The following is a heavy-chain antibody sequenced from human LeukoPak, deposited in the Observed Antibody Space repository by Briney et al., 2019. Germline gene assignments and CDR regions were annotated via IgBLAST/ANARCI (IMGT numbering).Heavy chain of an antibody. CDR3: ARDQDSSSGWFDP. V-gene: IGHV1-69*05. D-gene: IGHD6-6*01. J-gene: IGHJ5*02. CDR1: GCTFSSYA. CDR2: IIPIFGTA. Sequence: SVKVSCKASGCTFSSYAISWVRQAPGQGLEWMGGIIPIFGTANYAQKFQGRVTITTDESTSTAYMELSSLRSEDTAVYYCARDQDSSSGWFDPWGQGTLVTVSS.